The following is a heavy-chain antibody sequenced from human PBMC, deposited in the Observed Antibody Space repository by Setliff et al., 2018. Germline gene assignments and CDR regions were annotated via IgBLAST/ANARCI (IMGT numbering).Heavy chain of an antibody. CDR2: IYHDGNN. CDR1: GVSINSLSW. Sequence: PSETLSLTCAVSGVSINSLSWWSWVRQSPGKGLEWIGEIYHDGNNNNHPSVHYSPSLKSRVTISIDKSKNQFSLSLTSVTAADTAVYYCAKGDGGYPSDSWGQGILVTVSS. CDR3: AKGDGGYPSDS. D-gene: IGHD2-15*01. V-gene: IGHV4-4*02. J-gene: IGHJ4*02.